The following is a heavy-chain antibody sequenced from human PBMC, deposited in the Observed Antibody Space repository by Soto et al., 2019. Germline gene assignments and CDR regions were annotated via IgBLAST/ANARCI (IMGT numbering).Heavy chain of an antibody. CDR3: SSTRREDCNNHHYYYGMDV. J-gene: IGHJ6*02. CDR2: ISSSSRYI. Sequence: EVQLVESGGGLVKPGGSLRLSCAASGFTFSSYNMNWVRQAPGKGLEWVSSISSSSRYIYYADSVKGRFTISRDNDTNSLYLQISSRPADDAAAYYCSSTRREDCNNHHYYYGMDVWGQGTTVTVSS. V-gene: IGHV3-21*01. CDR1: GFTFSSYN. D-gene: IGHD2-21*02.